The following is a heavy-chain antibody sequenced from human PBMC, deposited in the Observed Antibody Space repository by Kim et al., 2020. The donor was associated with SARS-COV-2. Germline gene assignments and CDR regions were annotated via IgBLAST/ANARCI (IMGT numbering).Heavy chain of an antibody. V-gene: IGHV3-33*08. J-gene: IGHJ4*02. CDR1: GFTFSSYG. Sequence: GGSLRLSCADSGFTFSSYGMHWVRQAPGTGLEGVAVIWYDGRNKYYAESVKCRFTISRDNSKNTLYQQINSMRAEDTAVYYCARTPRSGYYFDYWGQGTLVTVSS. CDR2: IWYDGRNK. D-gene: IGHD5-12*01. CDR3: ARTPRSGYYFDY.